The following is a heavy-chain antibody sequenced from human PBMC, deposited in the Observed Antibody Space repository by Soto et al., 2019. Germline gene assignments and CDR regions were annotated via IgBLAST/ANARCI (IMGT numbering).Heavy chain of an antibody. CDR1: GGTFSSYT. D-gene: IGHD3-9*01. J-gene: IGHJ4*02. Sequence: SVKVSCKASGGTFSSYTISWVRQAPGQGLEWMGRIIPILGIANYAQKFQGGVTITADKSTSTAYMELSSLRSEDTAVYYCAREDDHYDILTGSTNYYFDYWGQGTLVTVAS. CDR2: IIPILGIA. V-gene: IGHV1-69*04. CDR3: AREDDHYDILTGSTNYYFDY.